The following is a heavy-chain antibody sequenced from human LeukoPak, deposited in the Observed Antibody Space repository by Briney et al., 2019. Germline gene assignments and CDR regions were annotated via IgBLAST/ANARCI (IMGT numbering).Heavy chain of an antibody. Sequence: SETLSLTCTVSGGSISSYYWSWIRQPPGKGLEWIGYIYYSGSTNYNPSLKSRVTISVDTSKNQFSLKLSSVTAADTAVYYFARGSYWFDPWGQGTLVTVSS. CDR3: ARGSYWFDP. CDR1: GGSISSYY. D-gene: IGHD3-10*01. CDR2: IYYSGST. V-gene: IGHV4-59*01. J-gene: IGHJ5*02.